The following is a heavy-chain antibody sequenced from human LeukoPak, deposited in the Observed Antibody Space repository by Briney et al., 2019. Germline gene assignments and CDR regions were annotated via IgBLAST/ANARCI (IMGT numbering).Heavy chain of an antibody. Sequence: WGSLRFSCAASGFTFSSYAMHWVRQAPGKGLVWVAVISYDGSNKYYADSVKGRFTISRDKSKNTLYLQMNSLRAEDTAVYYCARESSGSYYYGMDVWGQGTTVTVSS. J-gene: IGHJ6*02. CDR3: ARESSGSYYYGMDV. CDR1: GFTFSSYA. D-gene: IGHD1-26*01. V-gene: IGHV3-30*04. CDR2: ISYDGSNK.